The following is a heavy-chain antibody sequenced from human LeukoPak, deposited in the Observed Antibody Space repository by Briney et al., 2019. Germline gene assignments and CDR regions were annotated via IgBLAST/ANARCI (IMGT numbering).Heavy chain of an antibody. Sequence: GRSLRLSCAASGFTFTNHGMHWVRQAPGKGLEWVAVIWYAGSDKYYGDPVKGRLTISRDNSKNTLYLDMKSLRGDDTAVYFCARELKYGEVLDYWGQGTLVSVPS. V-gene: IGHV3-33*01. CDR2: IWYAGSDK. D-gene: IGHD3-10*01. J-gene: IGHJ4*02. CDR1: GFTFTNHG. CDR3: ARELKYGEVLDY.